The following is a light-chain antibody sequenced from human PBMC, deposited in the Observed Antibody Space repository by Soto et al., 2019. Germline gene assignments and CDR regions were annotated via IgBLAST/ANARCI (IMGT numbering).Light chain of an antibody. Sequence: GDRVTITCRASQGISSDLAWYQQKPGKAPKLLIYTASTLQSGVPSRFSGSGSGTEFTLTINSLQPADFAAYYCQPLHGFPHTFCPGPRVDIK. CDR1: QGISSD. J-gene: IGKJ3*01. V-gene: IGKV1-9*01. CDR3: QPLHGFPHT. CDR2: TAS.